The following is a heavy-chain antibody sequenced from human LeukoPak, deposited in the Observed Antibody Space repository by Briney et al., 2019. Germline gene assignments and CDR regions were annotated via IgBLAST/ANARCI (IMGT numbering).Heavy chain of an antibody. D-gene: IGHD6-13*01. CDR3: AKTGRRSWGFFDY. J-gene: IGHJ4*02. CDR1: GFTFSTYG. Sequence: GRSLRLSCAASGFTFSTYGMHWVRQAPGKGLEWVAFIRNDGTIKYYADSVKGRFTISRDSSKNTLYLQMNSLRAEDTAVYYCAKTGRRSWGFFDYCGQGTLVTVSS. V-gene: IGHV3-30*02. CDR2: IRNDGTIK.